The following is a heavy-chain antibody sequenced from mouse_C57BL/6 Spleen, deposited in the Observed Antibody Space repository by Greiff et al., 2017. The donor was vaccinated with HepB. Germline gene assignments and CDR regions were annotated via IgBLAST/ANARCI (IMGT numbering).Heavy chain of an antibody. V-gene: IGHV1-15*01. J-gene: IGHJ2*01. CDR1: GYTFTDYE. CDR2: IDPETGGT. Sequence: QVQLQQSGAELVRPGASVTLSCKASGYTFTDYEMHWVKQTPVHGLEWIGAIDPETGGTAYNQKFKGKAILTADKSSSTAYMELRSLTSEDSAVYYCTRCDGSYFDYWGQGTTLTVSS. CDR3: TRCDGSYFDY. D-gene: IGHD1-1*01.